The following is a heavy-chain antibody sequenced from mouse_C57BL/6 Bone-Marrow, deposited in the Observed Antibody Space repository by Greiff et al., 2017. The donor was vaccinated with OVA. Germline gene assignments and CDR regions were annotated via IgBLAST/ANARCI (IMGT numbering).Heavy chain of an antibody. D-gene: IGHD1-1*01. CDR3: AGGDYCYAMDY. J-gene: IGHJ4*01. CDR2: IDPSDSET. V-gene: IGHV1-52*01. Sequence: QVQLQQPGAELVRPGSSVKLSCKASGYTFTSYCMHWVKQRPIQGLEWIGNIDPSDSETNYNQKFKDKATLTVDKSSSTAYLQLSSLTSEDAAVDYCAGGDYCYAMDYWGQGTSVTVSS. CDR1: GYTFTSYC.